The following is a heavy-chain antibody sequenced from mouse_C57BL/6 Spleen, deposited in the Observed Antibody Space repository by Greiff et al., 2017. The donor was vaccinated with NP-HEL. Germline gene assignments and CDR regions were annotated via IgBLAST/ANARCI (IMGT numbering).Heavy chain of an antibody. CDR3: ARDYYDSLCGFAY. Sequence: EVKVVESGGGLVKPGGSLKLSCAASGFTFSDYGMHWVRQAPEKGLEWVAYISSGSSTIYYADTVKGRFTISRDNAKNTLFLQMTSLRSEDTAMYYCARDYYDSLCGFAYWGQGTLVTVSA. CDR2: ISSGSSTI. CDR1: GFTFSDYG. D-gene: IGHD1-1*01. V-gene: IGHV5-17*01. J-gene: IGHJ3*01.